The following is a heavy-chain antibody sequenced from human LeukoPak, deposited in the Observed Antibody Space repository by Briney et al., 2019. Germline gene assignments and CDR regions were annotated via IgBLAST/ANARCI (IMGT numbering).Heavy chain of an antibody. CDR3: AKDLSRYSGSYLGEFDY. CDR2: ISGSGGNT. CDR1: GFTFSSYA. J-gene: IGHJ4*02. Sequence: PGGSLRLSCAASGFTFSSYAMSWVRQAPGKGLEWVSAISGSGGNTYYADSVKGRFTISRDNSKNTLYLQMNSLRAEDTAVYYCAKDLSRYSGSYLGEFDYWGQGTLVTVSS. D-gene: IGHD1-26*01. V-gene: IGHV3-23*01.